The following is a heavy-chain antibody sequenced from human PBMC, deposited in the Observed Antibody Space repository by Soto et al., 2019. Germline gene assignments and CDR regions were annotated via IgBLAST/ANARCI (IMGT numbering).Heavy chain of an antibody. CDR3: AKTVYTNGLFDC. Sequence: EVQLLESGGGLVQPGGSLRLSCAASGFSLNNYGTSWVRQAPGKGLEWVSLINTSGKTYHADSVKGRFTMSRDNSKNTLYLQMNSLRAEDTAMYYCAKTVYTNGLFDCWGQGTLVTVSS. V-gene: IGHV3-23*01. D-gene: IGHD3-16*01. CDR1: GFSLNNYG. J-gene: IGHJ4*02. CDR2: INTSGKT.